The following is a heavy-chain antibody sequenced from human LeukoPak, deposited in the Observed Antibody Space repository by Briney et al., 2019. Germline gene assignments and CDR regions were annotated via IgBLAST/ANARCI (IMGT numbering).Heavy chain of an antibody. Sequence: PSETLSLTXTVSGGSISSYYWSWIRQTAGKGLEWLGRIYTSGSTNYNPSLKSRVTMSVDMSKNQFSLKLSSVTAADTAVYYCARDLLHNSGGQYWGQGTLVTVSS. D-gene: IGHD6-19*01. CDR1: GGSISSYY. CDR3: ARDLLHNSGGQY. V-gene: IGHV4-4*07. J-gene: IGHJ1*01. CDR2: IYTSGST.